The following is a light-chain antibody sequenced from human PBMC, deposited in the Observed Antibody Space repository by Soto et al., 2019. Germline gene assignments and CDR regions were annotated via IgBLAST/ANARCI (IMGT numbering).Light chain of an antibody. CDR1: TSNVGSDY. Sequence: QAVVTQPPSASGTPGQRVTISCSGSTSNVGSDYVYWYQQLPGTAPKLLIYRNNQRPSGVPDRFSGSKSGTSASLAISGLRYEDEADYYCATWDDSHWVFGGGTRSPS. J-gene: IGLJ3*02. CDR3: ATWDDSHWV. CDR2: RNN. V-gene: IGLV1-47*01.